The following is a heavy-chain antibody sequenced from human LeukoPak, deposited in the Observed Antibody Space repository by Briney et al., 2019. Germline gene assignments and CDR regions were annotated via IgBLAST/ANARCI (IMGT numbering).Heavy chain of an antibody. CDR3: ARDAHHCTNGVCYGGGNYFDY. CDR1: GGSISSGGYY. V-gene: IGHV4-31*03. D-gene: IGHD2-8*01. CDR2: IYYSGST. J-gene: IGHJ4*02. Sequence: PSETLSLTCTVSGGSISSGGYYWSWIRQHPGKGLEWIGYIYYSGSTYYNPSLKSRVTISVDTSKNQFSLKLSSVTAADTAVYYCARDAHHCTNGVCYGGGNYFDYWGQGTLVTVSS.